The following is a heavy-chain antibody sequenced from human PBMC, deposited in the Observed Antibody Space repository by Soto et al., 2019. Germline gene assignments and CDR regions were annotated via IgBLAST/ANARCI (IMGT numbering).Heavy chain of an antibody. J-gene: IGHJ4*02. V-gene: IGHV1-18*01. CDR2: ISAYNGNT. Sequence: ASVKGSCKSSGYTFTSYGISWVRQAPGQGLEWMGWISAYNGNTNYAQKLQGRVTMTTDTSTSTAYMELRSLRSDDTAVYYCARERVGGSLTRSDYWGQGTLVTVSS. D-gene: IGHD1-26*01. CDR1: GYTFTSYG. CDR3: ARERVGGSLTRSDY.